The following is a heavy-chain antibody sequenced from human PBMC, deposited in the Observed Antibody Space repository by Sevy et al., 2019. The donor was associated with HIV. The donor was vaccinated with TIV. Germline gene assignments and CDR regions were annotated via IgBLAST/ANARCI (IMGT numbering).Heavy chain of an antibody. J-gene: IGHJ6*02. V-gene: IGHV4-59*01. CDR3: AGSELELRHYYYYYGMDV. CDR2: IYYSGST. Sequence: SETLSLTCTVSGGSISSYYWSWIRQPPGKGLEWIGYIYYSGSTNYNPSLKSRVTISVDTSKNQFSLKLSPVTAADTAVYYCAGSELELRHYYYYYGMDVWGQGTTVTVSS. D-gene: IGHD1-7*01. CDR1: GGSISSYY.